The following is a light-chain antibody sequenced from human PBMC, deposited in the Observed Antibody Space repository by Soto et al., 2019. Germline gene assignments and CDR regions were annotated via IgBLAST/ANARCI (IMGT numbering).Light chain of an antibody. CDR1: SSDVGGYNY. V-gene: IGLV2-11*01. CDR2: DVS. J-gene: IGLJ1*01. Sequence: QSALTQPRSVSGSPGQSVTISCTGTSSDVGGYNYVSWYQHHPGRAPKLMIYDVSKRPSGVPDRFSGSKSGNTASLTISGLQAEDEAEYYCCSYAGSHLPFVFGTGTKLTVL. CDR3: CSYAGSHLPFV.